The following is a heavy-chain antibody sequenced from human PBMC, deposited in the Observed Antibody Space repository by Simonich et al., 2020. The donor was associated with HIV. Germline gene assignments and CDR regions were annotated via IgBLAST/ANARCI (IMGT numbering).Heavy chain of an antibody. CDR3: AREGYSYGPDYFDY. Sequence: EVQLVESGGGLVQPGGSLRLSCAASGFTFSSYEMNWVRQAPGKGLEWVSYISSRGSTIYYADSVKGRFTISRDNAKNSLYLQMNSLRAEDTAVYYCAREGYSYGPDYFDYWGQGTLVTVSS. J-gene: IGHJ4*02. CDR1: GFTFSSYE. CDR2: ISSRGSTI. V-gene: IGHV3-48*03. D-gene: IGHD5-18*01.